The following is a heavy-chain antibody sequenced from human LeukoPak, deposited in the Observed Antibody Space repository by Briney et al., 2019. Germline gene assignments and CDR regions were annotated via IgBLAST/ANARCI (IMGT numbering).Heavy chain of an antibody. Sequence: PGGSLSLSCAASGFTFSNYDMSWVRQVPGKGLEWVSAISGGGGNTYYADSVKGRFTISRDNSKNTLYLQMNSLRAEDTAVYYCAILGYSSGWYGYYFDSWGQGTLVTVSS. D-gene: IGHD6-19*01. CDR3: AILGYSSGWYGYYFDS. J-gene: IGHJ4*02. V-gene: IGHV3-23*01. CDR1: GFTFSNYD. CDR2: ISGGGGNT.